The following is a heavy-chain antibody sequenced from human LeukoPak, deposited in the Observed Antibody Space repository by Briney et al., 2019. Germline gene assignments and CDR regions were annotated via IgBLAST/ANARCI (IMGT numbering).Heavy chain of an antibody. V-gene: IGHV3-30-3*01. CDR1: GFTFSSYA. Sequence: PGGSLRLSCAASGFTFSSYAMSWVRQAPGKELEWVAVISYDGSNKYYADSVKGRFTISRDNSKNTLYLQMNSLRAEDTAVYYCARVARHYYGSGFYYYMDVWGKGTTVTVSS. J-gene: IGHJ6*03. CDR2: ISYDGSNK. CDR3: ARVARHYYGSGFYYYMDV. D-gene: IGHD3-10*01.